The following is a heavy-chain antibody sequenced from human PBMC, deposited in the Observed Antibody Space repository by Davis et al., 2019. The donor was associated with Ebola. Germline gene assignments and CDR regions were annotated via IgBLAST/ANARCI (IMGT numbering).Heavy chain of an antibody. CDR1: GGTFSISV. J-gene: IGHJ4*02. V-gene: IGHV1-69*06. CDR2: IIPVFRTA. Sequence: SVKVSCKASGGTFSISVFSWVRQAPGHGLEWMGGIIPVFRTANYAQKFQGRVTITADKSTSTAYMELSSLRSEDTAVYYCVTNLWLPRYFDYWGQGTLVTVSS. CDR3: VTNLWLPRYFDY. D-gene: IGHD5-18*01.